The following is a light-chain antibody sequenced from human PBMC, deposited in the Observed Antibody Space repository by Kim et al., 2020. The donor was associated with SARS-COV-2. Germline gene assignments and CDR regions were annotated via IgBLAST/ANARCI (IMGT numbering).Light chain of an antibody. J-gene: IGLJ2*01. V-gene: IGLV3-19*01. CDR3: NSRDSNHNVV. CDR2: GKD. Sequence: SSELTQDPAVSVALGQTVRITCQGDSLRSYYATWYQQKTGQAPIPVIYGKDNRPSRIPDRFSGSSSGNTASLTITGAQAEDEADYYCNSRDSNHNVVFGG. CDR1: SLRSYY.